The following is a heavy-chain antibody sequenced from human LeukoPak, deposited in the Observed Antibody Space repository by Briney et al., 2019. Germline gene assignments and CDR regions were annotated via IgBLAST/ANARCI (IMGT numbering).Heavy chain of an antibody. D-gene: IGHD3-9*01. V-gene: IGHV3-53*01. Sequence: GGSLRLSCAASGFTVSSNYMSWVRQAPGKGLEWVSVIYSGGSTYYADSVKGRFTISRDNSKNTLYLQMNSLRAEDTAVYYCAKEDYDILTGYHHFDYWAREPWSPSPQ. CDR1: GFTVSSNY. CDR3: AKEDYDILTGYHHFDY. J-gene: IGHJ4*02. CDR2: IYSGGST.